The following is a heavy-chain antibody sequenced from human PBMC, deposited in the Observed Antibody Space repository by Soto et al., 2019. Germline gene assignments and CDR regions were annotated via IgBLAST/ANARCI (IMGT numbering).Heavy chain of an antibody. J-gene: IGHJ6*01. CDR1: GYSFTTYW. CDR2: IHPGESDT. Sequence: PGESLKISCQSYGYSFTTYWIAWVLQMPGKGLECMGSIHPGESDTRYSPSFQGQVTISADRSINTAYLQWSSLKASDTAMYYCASKEAAYCNCYGMGVWRQGTTVTVS. V-gene: IGHV5-51*01. CDR3: ASKEAAYCNCYGMGV. D-gene: IGHD1-26*01.